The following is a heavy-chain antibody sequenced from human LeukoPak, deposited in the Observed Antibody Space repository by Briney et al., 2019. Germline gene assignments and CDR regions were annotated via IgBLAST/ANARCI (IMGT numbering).Heavy chain of an antibody. D-gene: IGHD3-22*01. CDR3: ARGQWLPVYDF. V-gene: IGHV4-59*01. J-gene: IGHJ4*02. Sequence: SQTLSLTCAVSGGFNSLYYWTCIRQPPGKGLELIGYIYHSGSTNYNPAPHSRVSISVDTSKNHFSLKLSSVTAADTAVYYCARGQWLPVYDFWGQGILVTVSS. CDR2: IYHSGST. CDR1: GGFNSLYY.